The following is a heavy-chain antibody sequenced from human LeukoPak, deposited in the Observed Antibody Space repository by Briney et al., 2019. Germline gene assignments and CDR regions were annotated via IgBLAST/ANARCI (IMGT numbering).Heavy chain of an antibody. D-gene: IGHD6-6*01. CDR2: IIPIFGTA. Sequence: SVKVSCEDSGGTFSSYAISWVRQAPGQGLEWMGGIIPIFGTANHAQKFQGRVTITADESTSTAYMELSSLRSEDTAVYYCARDVEYSSSPYYFDYWGQGTLVTVSS. V-gene: IGHV1-69*13. CDR3: ARDVEYSSSPYYFDY. CDR1: GGTFSSYA. J-gene: IGHJ4*02.